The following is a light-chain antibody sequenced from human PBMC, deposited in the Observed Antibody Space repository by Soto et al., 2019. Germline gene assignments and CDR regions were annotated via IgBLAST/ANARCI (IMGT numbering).Light chain of an antibody. V-gene: IGKV3-20*01. CDR2: GAA. CDR1: QSVSSSY. Sequence: EIVLTQSPGTLSLSPGERATLSCRASQSVSSSYLAWYQQKPGQAPRLLIYGAASRANAIPDRFSGSGSGTEFTITISRLEPEDFPVYYYQQDWGSPPRTVGQGTKV. J-gene: IGKJ1*01. CDR3: QQDWGSPPRT.